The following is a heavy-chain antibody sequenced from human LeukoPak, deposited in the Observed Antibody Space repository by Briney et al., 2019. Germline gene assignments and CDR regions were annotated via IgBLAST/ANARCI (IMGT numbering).Heavy chain of an antibody. CDR2: INPNSGVT. J-gene: IGHJ2*01. CDR1: VYTFTDYN. V-gene: IGHV1-2*04. Sequence: EPSVTLSLTASVYTFTDYNMHWVRQAPRQGREWMGWINPNSGVTNYTQKFQGWVTLTRAKSISTSSLELSRLPSDDTAVYYCARECGFGACWYFYPWGGGTLVTVSS. CDR3: ARECGFGACWYFYP. D-gene: IGHD3-10*01.